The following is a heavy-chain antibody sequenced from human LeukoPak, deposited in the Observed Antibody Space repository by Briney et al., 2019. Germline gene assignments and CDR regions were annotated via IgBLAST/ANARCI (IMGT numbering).Heavy chain of an antibody. V-gene: IGHV3-11*05. CDR3: AREEPEYGSGSYYNFDY. D-gene: IGHD3-10*01. CDR1: GFTFSDYY. J-gene: IGHJ4*02. CDR2: IGSSSSYT. Sequence: GGSLRLSCAASGFTFSDYYMSWIRQAPGKGLEWVSYIGSSSSYTNYADSVKGRFTISRDNAKNSLYLRMNSLRAEDTAVYYCAREEPEYGSGSYYNFDYWGQGTLVTVSS.